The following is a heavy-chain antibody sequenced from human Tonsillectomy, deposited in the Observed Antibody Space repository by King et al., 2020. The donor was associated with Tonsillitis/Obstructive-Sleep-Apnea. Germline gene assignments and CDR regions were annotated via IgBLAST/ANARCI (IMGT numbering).Heavy chain of an antibody. CDR2: INPNSGGT. V-gene: IGHV1-2*02. CDR3: ARVCSSSRCPYYYGMDV. Sequence: QLVQSGAEVKKPGASVKVSCKASGYTFSGYYMHWVRQAPGQGLEWMGWINPNSGGTNYAQKFQGRVTMTRDTSISTAYMELSRLRSDDTAVYYCARVCSSSRCPYYYGMDVWGQGTTVTVSS. J-gene: IGHJ6*02. D-gene: IGHD2-2*01. CDR1: GYTFSGYY.